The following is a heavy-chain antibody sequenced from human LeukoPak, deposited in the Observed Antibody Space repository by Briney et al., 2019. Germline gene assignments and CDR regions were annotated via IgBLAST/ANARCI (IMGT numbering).Heavy chain of an antibody. Sequence: SETLSLTSTVSGGSISSYYWSWIRQPAGKGLEWIGRIHTSGSTNYNPSLKSRVTMSVDTSKNQFSLKLSSVTAADTAVYYCARAPPPLQYLNYYYYYMDVWGKGTTVTVSS. CDR3: ARAPPPLQYLNYYYYYMDV. CDR2: IHTSGST. CDR1: GGSISSYY. V-gene: IGHV4-4*07. J-gene: IGHJ6*03. D-gene: IGHD4-11*01.